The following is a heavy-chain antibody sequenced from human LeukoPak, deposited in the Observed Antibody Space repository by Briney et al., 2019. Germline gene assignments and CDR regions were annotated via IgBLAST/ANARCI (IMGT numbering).Heavy chain of an antibody. V-gene: IGHV3-30-3*01. D-gene: IGHD5-12*01. CDR3: ARAIVATTKYYFDF. CDR1: GFTFNSYA. Sequence: GGSLRLSCAASGFTFNSYAMHCVRQAPGKGLEWVTVISFDGSETYYANSVRGRFTISRDNSKNTLYLQMNSLRAEDTAVYYCARAIVATTKYYFDFWGLGALVTVSS. J-gene: IGHJ4*02. CDR2: ISFDGSET.